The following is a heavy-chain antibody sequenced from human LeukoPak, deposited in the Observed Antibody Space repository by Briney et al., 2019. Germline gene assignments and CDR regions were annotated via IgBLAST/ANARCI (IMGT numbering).Heavy chain of an antibody. CDR1: GFTFSSYA. CDR3: AKSAPAAYYYDSSGYLGYFDY. J-gene: IGHJ4*02. CDR2: ISGSGGST. Sequence: GGSLRLSCAASGFTFSSYAMSWVRQAPGKGLEWVLAISGSGGSTYYADSVKGRFTISRDNSKNTLYLQMNSLRAEDTAVYYCAKSAPAAYYYDSSGYLGYFDYWGQGTLVTVSS. D-gene: IGHD3-22*01. V-gene: IGHV3-23*01.